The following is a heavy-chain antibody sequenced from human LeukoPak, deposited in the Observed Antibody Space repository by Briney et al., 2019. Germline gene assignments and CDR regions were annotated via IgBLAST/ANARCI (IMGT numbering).Heavy chain of an antibody. J-gene: IGHJ4*02. CDR1: GFTFSSYG. Sequence: GGSLRLSCAASGFTFSSYGMHWVRQAPGKGLEWVAVIWYDGSNKYYADSVKGRFTISRDNSKNTLYLQMNSLRAEDTAVYYCASWLGGYYFDYWGQGTLVTVSS. CDR3: ASWLGGYYFDY. V-gene: IGHV3-33*01. CDR2: IWYDGSNK. D-gene: IGHD3-10*01.